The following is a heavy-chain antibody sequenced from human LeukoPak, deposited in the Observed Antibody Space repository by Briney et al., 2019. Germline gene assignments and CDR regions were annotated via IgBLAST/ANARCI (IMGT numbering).Heavy chain of an antibody. CDR1: GFTFSSYT. CDR3: ARALYSGYDYYFNT. D-gene: IGHD5-12*01. Sequence: GGSLRLSCAASGFTFSSYTMNWARQAPGKGLEWISFISGGSDKIYYADSVKGRFTVSRDNAKNSLYLQMNSLRAEDTAVYYCARALYSGYDYYFNTWGQGTLVTVSS. CDR2: ISGGSDKI. J-gene: IGHJ4*02. V-gene: IGHV3-48*01.